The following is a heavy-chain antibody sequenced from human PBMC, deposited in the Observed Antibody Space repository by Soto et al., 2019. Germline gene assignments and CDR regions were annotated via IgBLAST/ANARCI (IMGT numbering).Heavy chain of an antibody. D-gene: IGHD4-4*01. J-gene: IGHJ4*02. V-gene: IGHV3-23*01. CDR3: AKAFDYNYGGSGGHNDY. CDR2: ISGGSEST. Sequence: EVQLLESGGGLVQPGGSLRLSCAASGFTFSSYAMSWVRQAPGKGLAWVSAISGGSESTYFADSVKGRFSISRDNSRNTLFLQMNILRAEDTALYYCAKAFDYNYGGSGGHNDYWGQGTLVAVSS. CDR1: GFTFSSYA.